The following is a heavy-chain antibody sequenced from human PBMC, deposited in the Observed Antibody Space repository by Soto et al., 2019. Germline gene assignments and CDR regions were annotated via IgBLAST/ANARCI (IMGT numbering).Heavy chain of an antibody. J-gene: IGHJ6*02. CDR1: GFTFSSYA. CDR3: AVYGDYVAIGMDV. Sequence: GGSLRLSCAASGFTFSSYAMSWLRQAPGKGLEWVSAISGSGGSTYYADSVKGRFTISRDNSKNTLYLQMNSLRAEDTAVYYCAVYGDYVAIGMDVWGQGTTVTVSS. D-gene: IGHD4-17*01. CDR2: ISGSGGST. V-gene: IGHV3-23*01.